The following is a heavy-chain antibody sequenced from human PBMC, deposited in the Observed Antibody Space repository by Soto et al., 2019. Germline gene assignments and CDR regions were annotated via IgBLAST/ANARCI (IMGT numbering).Heavy chain of an antibody. CDR1: GFTFSSYA. J-gene: IGHJ5*02. V-gene: IGHV3-23*01. Sequence: GGSLRLSCAASGFTFSSYAMSWVRQAPGKGLEWVSAISGSGGSTYYADSVKGRFTISRDNSKNTLYLQMNSLRAEDTAVYYCAKDPAESYSSSSPWVDPWGQGTLVSGS. CDR3: AKDPAESYSSSSPWVDP. CDR2: ISGSGGST. D-gene: IGHD6-6*01.